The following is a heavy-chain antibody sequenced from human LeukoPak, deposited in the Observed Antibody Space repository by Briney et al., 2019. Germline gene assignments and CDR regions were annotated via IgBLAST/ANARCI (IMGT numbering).Heavy chain of an antibody. Sequence: GGSLRLSCAASGVTVGTNSMSWARQSPGKGLEWGSVIDSGGSTYNADSVNGRFTVSRDNSRNTLFLQMNNLRAEDTALYFCASAREYCGSAECYEYFQHWGQGTLVIVSS. CDR3: ASAREYCGSAECYEYFQH. CDR1: GVTVGTNS. J-gene: IGHJ1*01. CDR2: IDSGGST. V-gene: IGHV3-53*01. D-gene: IGHD2-21*01.